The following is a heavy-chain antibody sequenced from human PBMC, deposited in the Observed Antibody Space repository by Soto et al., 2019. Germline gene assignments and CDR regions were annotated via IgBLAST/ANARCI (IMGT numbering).Heavy chain of an antibody. D-gene: IGHD3-22*01. J-gene: IGHJ6*02. CDR1: GFSLSTGGVG. Sequence: QITLKESGPTLVKPTQTLTLTCTFSGFSLSTGGVGVAWIRQPPGKALEWLAIIYWDDDKRYSPSLQSRLTITKGNSKNQVVPTMTNMDPVDTGTYYCAHALTTYYDFPYYDMDVWGQGTTVTVSS. CDR2: IYWDDDK. CDR3: AHALTTYYDFPYYDMDV. V-gene: IGHV2-5*02.